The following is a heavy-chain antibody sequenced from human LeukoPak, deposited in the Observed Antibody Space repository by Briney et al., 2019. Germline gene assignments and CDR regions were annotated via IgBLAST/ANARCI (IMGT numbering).Heavy chain of an antibody. J-gene: IGHJ4*03. D-gene: IGHD5-12*01. Sequence: ASVKVSCKASGYTFTGYYMHWVRQAPGQGLEWMGWINPNSGGTNYAQKFQGRVTMTRDTSISTAYMELSRLRSDDTAVYYCARYWVGLRGVSYYFDYWGKGTTVTVSS. CDR2: INPNSGGT. CDR3: ARYWVGLRGVSYYFDY. CDR1: GYTFTGYY. V-gene: IGHV1-2*02.